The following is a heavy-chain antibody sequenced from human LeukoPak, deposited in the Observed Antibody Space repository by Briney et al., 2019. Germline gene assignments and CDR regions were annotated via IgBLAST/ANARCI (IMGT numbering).Heavy chain of an antibody. CDR3: ANPSGSYSR. J-gene: IGHJ4*02. V-gene: IGHV3-23*01. CDR1: GFTFSSHA. D-gene: IGHD1-26*01. Sequence: GGSLRLSCAASGFTFSSHAMSWVRQAPGKGLEWVSTITDSGASTYYAGSVKGRFTISRDSSKNTLYLQMDSLRTEDTAVYYCANPSGSYSRWGQGTLVTVSS. CDR2: ITDSGAST.